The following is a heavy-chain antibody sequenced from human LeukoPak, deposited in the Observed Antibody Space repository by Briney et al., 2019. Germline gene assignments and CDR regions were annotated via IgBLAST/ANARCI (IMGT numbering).Heavy chain of an antibody. J-gene: IGHJ4*02. Sequence: GSLRLSCASSGFXLSYYSINWVRQAPGKGLEWVSLIESGSSTYYTGSVKGRFTISRDNAKNSLFLQMNSLRAEDTAVYYCARGTRHGWELVVWGLGTLVTVSS. V-gene: IGHV3-69-1*02. D-gene: IGHD1-26*01. CDR1: GFXLSYYS. CDR2: IESGSST. CDR3: ARGTRHGWELVV.